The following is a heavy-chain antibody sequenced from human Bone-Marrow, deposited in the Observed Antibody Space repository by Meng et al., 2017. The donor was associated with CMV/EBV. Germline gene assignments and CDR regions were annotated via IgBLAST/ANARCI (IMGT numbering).Heavy chain of an antibody. CDR2: INSDGSST. D-gene: IGHD3-3*01. V-gene: IGHV3-74*01. Sequence: GESLKISCAASGFTFSSYSMNWVRQAPGKGLVWVSRINSDGSSTSYADSVKGRFTISRDNAKNTLYLQMNSLRAEDTAVYYCAREGLLYSDPFDYWGQGTLVTVSS. CDR3: AREGLLYSDPFDY. J-gene: IGHJ4*02. CDR1: GFTFSSYS.